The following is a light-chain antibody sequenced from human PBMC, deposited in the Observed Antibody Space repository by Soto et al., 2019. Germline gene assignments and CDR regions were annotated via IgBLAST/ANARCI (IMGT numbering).Light chain of an antibody. CDR2: DAS. J-gene: IGKJ1*01. V-gene: IGKV1-5*01. CDR1: QSISNW. CDR3: QQYSLYWT. Sequence: EIQMTQSPSTRSASVVSRVTITCRASQSISNWLAWYQQKPGKAPKLLIYDASTLQSGVPSRFSGSGSGTEFTLTITSLQPDDFATYYCQQYSLYWTFGQGTKVDI.